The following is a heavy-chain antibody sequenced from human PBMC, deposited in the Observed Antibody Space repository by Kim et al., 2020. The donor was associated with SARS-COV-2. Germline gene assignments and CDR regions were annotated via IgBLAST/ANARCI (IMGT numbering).Heavy chain of an antibody. CDR2: GNGNT. Sequence: GNGNTKYSQKFQGRVTITRDTSASTAYMELSSLRSEDTVVYYCASAGGIYWGQGTLVTVSS. V-gene: IGHV1-3*01. CDR3: ASAGGIY. J-gene: IGHJ4*02. D-gene: IGHD3-16*01.